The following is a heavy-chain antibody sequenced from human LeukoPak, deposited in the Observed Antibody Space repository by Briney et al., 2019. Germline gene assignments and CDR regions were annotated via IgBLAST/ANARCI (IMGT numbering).Heavy chain of an antibody. J-gene: IGHJ6*03. CDR1: GGSFSGYY. CDR2: INHSGST. CDR3: ARALYYYYYYMDV. Sequence: SETLSLTCAVYGGSFSGYYWSWIRQPPGKGLEWIGEINHSGSTYYNPSLKSRVTISVDTSKNQFSLKLSSVTAADTAVYYCARALYYYYYYMDVWGKGTTVTVSS. V-gene: IGHV4-34*01.